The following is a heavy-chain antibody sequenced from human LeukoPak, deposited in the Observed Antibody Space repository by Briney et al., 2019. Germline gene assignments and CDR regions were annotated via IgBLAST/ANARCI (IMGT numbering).Heavy chain of an antibody. J-gene: IGHJ4*02. CDR1: GFTVSSNY. CDR3: TTEGESGYESLFDY. Sequence: GGSLRLSCAASGFTVSSNYMSWVRQAPGKGLEWVSVIYSAGSTYYADSVKGRFTISRDNSKNTLYLQMTSLRAEDTAVYYCTTEGESGYESLFDYWGQGTLVTVSS. D-gene: IGHD5-12*01. CDR2: IYSAGST. V-gene: IGHV3-66*01.